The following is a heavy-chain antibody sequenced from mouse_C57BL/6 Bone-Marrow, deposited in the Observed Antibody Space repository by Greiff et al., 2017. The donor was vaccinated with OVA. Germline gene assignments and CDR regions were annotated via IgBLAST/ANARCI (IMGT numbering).Heavy chain of an antibody. J-gene: IGHJ4*01. D-gene: IGHD1-1*01. Sequence: QVQLQQPGAELVKPGASVKLSCKASGYTFTSYWMHWVKQRPGQGLEWIGMIHPTSGSTNYNEKFKSKATLTVDKSSSTAYLQLSSLTSEDSAVYYCKITTGGGDYWGQGTSVTVSS. CDR3: KITTGGGDY. V-gene: IGHV1-64*01. CDR1: GYTFTSYW. CDR2: IHPTSGST.